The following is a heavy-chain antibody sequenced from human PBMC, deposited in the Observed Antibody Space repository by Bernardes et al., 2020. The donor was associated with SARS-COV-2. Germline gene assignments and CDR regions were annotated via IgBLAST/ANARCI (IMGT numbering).Heavy chain of an antibody. CDR2: ISSSSSYI. V-gene: IGHV3-21*01. D-gene: IGHD3-10*01. Sequence: GGSLRLSCAASGFTFSSYSMNWVRQAPGKGLEWVSSISSSSSYIYYADSVKGRFTISRDNAKNSLYLQMNSLRAEDTAVYYCARDPPNYYGSGSPGGMDVWGQGTTVTVSS. CDR3: ARDPPNYYGSGSPGGMDV. J-gene: IGHJ6*02. CDR1: GFTFSSYS.